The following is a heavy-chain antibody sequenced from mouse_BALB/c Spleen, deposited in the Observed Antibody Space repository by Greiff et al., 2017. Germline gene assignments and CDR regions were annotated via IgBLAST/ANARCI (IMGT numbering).Heavy chain of an antibody. D-gene: IGHD2-4*01. Sequence: DVKLQESGPGLVKPSQSLSLTCSVTGYSITSGYYWNWIRQFPGNKLEWMGYISYDGSNNYNPSLKNRISITRDTSKNQFFLKLNSVTTEDTATYYCARGYYDYAMDYWGQGTSVTVSS. V-gene: IGHV3-6*02. CDR2: ISYDGSN. J-gene: IGHJ4*01. CDR1: GYSITSGYY. CDR3: ARGYYDYAMDY.